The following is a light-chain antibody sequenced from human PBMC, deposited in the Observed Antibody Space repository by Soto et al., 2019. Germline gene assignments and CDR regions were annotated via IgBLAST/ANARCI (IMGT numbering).Light chain of an antibody. CDR3: QHYNNGPR. CDR2: GAS. V-gene: IGKV3-15*01. CDR1: QTINNN. J-gene: IGKJ1*01. Sequence: TVMTHSPATLSVSPWEGATLSCRASQTINNNLAWYQQKPGQAPRLLIYGASRRATGVPARFSGSGSGTEFTLTISSLQSEDFAVYYCQHYNNGPRFGQGTKVDIK.